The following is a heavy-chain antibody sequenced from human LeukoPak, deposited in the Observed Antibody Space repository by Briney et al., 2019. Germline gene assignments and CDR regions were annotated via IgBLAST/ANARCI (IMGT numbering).Heavy chain of an antibody. CDR1: GFTFSSYA. CDR3: ARDSGTYYYGSGSYFKFDY. J-gene: IGHJ4*02. D-gene: IGHD3-10*01. CDR2: ISSNGGST. V-gene: IGHV3-64*01. Sequence: GALRLSCAASGFTFSSYAMHWVRQAPGKGLEYVSAISSNGGSTYYANSVKGRFTISRDNSKNTLYLQMGSLRAEDMAVYYCARDSGTYYYGSGSYFKFDYWGQGTLVTVSS.